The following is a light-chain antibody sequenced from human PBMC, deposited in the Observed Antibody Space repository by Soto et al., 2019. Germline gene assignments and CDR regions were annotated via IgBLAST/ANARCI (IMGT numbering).Light chain of an antibody. J-gene: IGKJ5*01. CDR1: QDIDNF. V-gene: IGKV1-33*01. Sequence: DIQLTQSPSSLSASLGDRVTITCQASQDIDNFLNWYQHKPGAAPKLLIYDASTLAQGVPSRFSGTESGADFTFTISSLQPEDIATYYCQQYHSLPITFGPGTRLEIK. CDR3: QQYHSLPIT. CDR2: DAS.